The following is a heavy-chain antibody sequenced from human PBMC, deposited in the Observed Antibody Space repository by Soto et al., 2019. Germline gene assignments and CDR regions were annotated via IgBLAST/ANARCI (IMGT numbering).Heavy chain of an antibody. D-gene: IGHD6-6*01. Sequence: QVQLVESGGVVVQPGRSLRLSCAASGFTFSSYGMHWVRQAPGKGLEWVAVIWYDGSNKYYADSVKGRFTISRDNSKNTLYLQMNSLRAEDTAVYYCAREQLGPYYYYGMDVWGQGTTVTVSS. CDR2: IWYDGSNK. J-gene: IGHJ6*02. CDR1: GFTFSSYG. V-gene: IGHV3-33*01. CDR3: AREQLGPYYYYGMDV.